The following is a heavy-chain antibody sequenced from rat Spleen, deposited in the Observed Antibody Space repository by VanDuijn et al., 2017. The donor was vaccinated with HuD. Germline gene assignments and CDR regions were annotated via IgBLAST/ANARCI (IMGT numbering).Heavy chain of an antibody. J-gene: IGHJ2*01. V-gene: IGHV5-25*01. Sequence: EVQLVESDGGLVQPGRSLKLSCAASGFTFSDYYMAWVRQAPTKGLEWVASITNTGGSIYYSDSVKGRFTISRDNAQNTLYLQMNSLRSEDTATYYCARRHYGYTDYFDYWGQGVMVTVSS. CDR2: ITNTGGSI. CDR1: GFTFSDYY. CDR3: ARRHYGYTDYFDY. D-gene: IGHD1-9*01.